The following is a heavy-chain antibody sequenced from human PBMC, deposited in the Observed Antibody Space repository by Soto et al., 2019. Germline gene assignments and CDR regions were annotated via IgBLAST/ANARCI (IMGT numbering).Heavy chain of an antibody. CDR1: GGSFSGYY. V-gene: IGHV4-34*01. CDR3: ARGGNGITIFGVVITQPRPFYNWFDP. J-gene: IGHJ5*02. Sequence: SETLSLTCAVYGGSFSGYYWSWIRQPPGKGLEWIGEINHSGSTNYNPSLKSRVTISVDTSKNQFSLKLSSVTAADTAVYYCARGGNGITIFGVVITQPRPFYNWFDPWGQGTLVT. D-gene: IGHD3-3*01. CDR2: INHSGST.